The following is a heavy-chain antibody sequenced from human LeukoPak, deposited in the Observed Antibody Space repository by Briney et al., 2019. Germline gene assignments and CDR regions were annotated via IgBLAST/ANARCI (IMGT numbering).Heavy chain of an antibody. J-gene: IGHJ6*03. CDR1: GGIFSSYA. CDR3: ARDGGAVAAPSYYYMDV. V-gene: IGHV1-69*13. Sequence: GASVKVSCKASGGIFSSYAISWVRQAPGQGLEWMGGIIPIFGTANYAQKFQGRVTITADESTSTAYMELSSLRSEDTAVYYCARDGGAVAAPSYYYMDVWGKGTTVTVSS. CDR2: IIPIFGTA. D-gene: IGHD2-15*01.